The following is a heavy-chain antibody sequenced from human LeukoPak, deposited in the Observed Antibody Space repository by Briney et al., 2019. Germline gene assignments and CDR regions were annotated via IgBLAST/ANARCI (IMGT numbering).Heavy chain of an antibody. D-gene: IGHD3-9*01. CDR2: ISYDGSNK. Sequence: GGSLRLSCAASGFTFSDYAIHWVRQAPGKGLEWVAVISYDGSNKYYVDSVKGRFTISKDNSKNTLYLQMNSLRAEDTAVYYCAKDRDILTGYLDYWGQGTLVTVSS. CDR3: AKDRDILTGYLDY. CDR1: GFTFSDYA. J-gene: IGHJ4*02. V-gene: IGHV3-30*04.